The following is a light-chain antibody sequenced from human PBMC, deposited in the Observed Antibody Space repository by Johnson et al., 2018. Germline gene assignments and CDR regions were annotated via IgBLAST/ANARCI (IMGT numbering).Light chain of an antibody. J-gene: IGLJ1*01. Sequence: QSVLTQPPSVSAAPGQKVTISCSGSSSNIGKNYVSWYQQLPGTAPKLLIYENNKRPSGIPDRFSGSTSGTSATLAITGLQTGDEAAYYCGTWASSLMAGKVFGTGTKVTVL. CDR3: GTWASSLMAGKV. CDR1: SSNIGKNY. CDR2: ENN. V-gene: IGLV1-51*02.